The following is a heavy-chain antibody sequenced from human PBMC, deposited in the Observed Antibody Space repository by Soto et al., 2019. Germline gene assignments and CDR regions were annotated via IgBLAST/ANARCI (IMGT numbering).Heavy chain of an antibody. J-gene: IGHJ4*02. CDR2: MSANSGNT. CDR1: GYTFTNYD. Sequence: SVKVSCEASGYTFTNYDINGGRQATVQGLEWMGWMSANSGNTGYSQKFQGRVSMTRDTSTSTAYLELSSLTSEATAVYYCALDSYGSGSFYSYWCQGNPVTVS. V-gene: IGHV1-8*01. D-gene: IGHD3-10*01. CDR3: ALDSYGSGSFYSY.